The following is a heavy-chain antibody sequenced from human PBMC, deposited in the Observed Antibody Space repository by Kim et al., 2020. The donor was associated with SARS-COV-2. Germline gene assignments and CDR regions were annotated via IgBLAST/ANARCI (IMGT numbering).Heavy chain of an antibody. CDR1: GYSFTNYW. CDR3: TTRPNYFDDRASGVFDY. CDR2: INPDDSHT. V-gene: IGHV5-51*01. Sequence: GESLKISCKASGYSFTNYWIGWVRQMPGKGLEWMAIINPDDSHTIYRPPFQGQVTISVDKSISTAYLQWRSLKASDTAKYYCTTRPNYFDDRASGVFDYWGQGTLVTVSS. D-gene: IGHD3-22*01. J-gene: IGHJ4*02.